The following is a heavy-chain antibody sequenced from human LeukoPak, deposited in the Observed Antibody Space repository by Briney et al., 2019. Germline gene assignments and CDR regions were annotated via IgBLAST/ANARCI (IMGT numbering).Heavy chain of an antibody. J-gene: IGHJ4*02. D-gene: IGHD3-10*01. CDR2: IDPSDSYT. V-gene: IGHV5-10-1*01. CDR3: ASSYGSGSYYKDGDY. CDR1: GYSFTSYW. Sequence: GESLKISCKGSGYSFTSYWISWVRQMPGKGLEWMGRIDPSDSYTNHSPSFQGHVTISADKSISTAYLQWSSLKASDTAMYYCASSYGSGSYYKDGDYWGQGTLVTVSS.